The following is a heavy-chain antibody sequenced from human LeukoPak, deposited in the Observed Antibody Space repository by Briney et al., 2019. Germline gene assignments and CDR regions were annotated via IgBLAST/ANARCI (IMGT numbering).Heavy chain of an antibody. J-gene: IGHJ4*02. Sequence: PSETLSLTCTVSGGSISSSYGTWIRQPPGKGLEWIGYIFYSGGTNYNPSLKSRVTISVDTSRNQFSLKLSSATAADTAVYYCAKDGAFWRHWGQGTLVTVSS. V-gene: IGHV4-59*01. CDR2: IFYSGGT. CDR1: GGSISSSY. CDR3: AKDGAFWRH. D-gene: IGHD4/OR15-4a*01.